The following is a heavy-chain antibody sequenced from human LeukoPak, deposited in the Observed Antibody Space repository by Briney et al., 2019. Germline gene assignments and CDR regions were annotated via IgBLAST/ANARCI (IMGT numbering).Heavy chain of an antibody. V-gene: IGHV3-30*04. CDR1: GFRFNTYA. Sequence: GGSLRLSCVTSGFRFNTYAIHWVRQAPGKGLEWVALISYNGGRKEYADSVKGRFTIDRDNSMNTVYLQMNGLRPDNTAIYFCARQEARDYYYEGLDFWGQGNLVTVSS. D-gene: IGHD3-22*01. CDR2: ISYNGGRK. J-gene: IGHJ4*02. CDR3: ARQEARDYYYEGLDF.